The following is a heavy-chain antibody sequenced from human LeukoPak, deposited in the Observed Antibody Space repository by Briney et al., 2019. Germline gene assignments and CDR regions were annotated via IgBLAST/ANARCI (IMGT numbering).Heavy chain of an antibody. D-gene: IGHD1-14*01. Sequence: GGSLRLSCADSGFTFSSYWMSWVRQAPGKGLEWVANIKQDGSEKYCVVSVKGRFTISRDNAKNSLYLQMNSLRAEDTAVYYCARETGDFEYWGQGTLVTVSS. CDR3: ARETGDFEY. V-gene: IGHV3-7*01. CDR2: IKQDGSEK. J-gene: IGHJ4*02. CDR1: GFTFSSYW.